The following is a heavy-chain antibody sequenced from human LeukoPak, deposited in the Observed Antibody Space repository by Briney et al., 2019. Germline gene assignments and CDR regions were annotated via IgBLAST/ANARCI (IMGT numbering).Heavy chain of an antibody. CDR2: INPNDGDT. CDR1: GYTFTDYY. Sequence: ASVKVSCKASGYTFTDYYMHWVRQAPGQGFEWMGWINPNDGDTNYAQKFQGRVTMTRDTSISTAHMEVSRLRSDDAAVYCCARANLHYCSNSTCLFDYWGQGTLVTVSS. CDR3: ARANLHYCSNSTCLFDY. D-gene: IGHD2-2*01. J-gene: IGHJ4*02. V-gene: IGHV1-2*02.